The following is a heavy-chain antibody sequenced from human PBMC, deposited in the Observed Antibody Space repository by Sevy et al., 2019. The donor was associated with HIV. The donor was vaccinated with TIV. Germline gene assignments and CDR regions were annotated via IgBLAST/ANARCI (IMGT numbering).Heavy chain of an antibody. Sequence: GGSLRLSCAASGFTFSSYGMHWVRQAPGKGLEWVAVIWYDGSNKYYADSVKGRFTISRDNSKNTLYLQMNSLRAEDTAVYYCARSAIFGFLSARGAYYYYGMDVWGQGTTVTVSS. CDR2: IWYDGSNK. D-gene: IGHD2-21*02. CDR3: ARSAIFGFLSARGAYYYYGMDV. V-gene: IGHV3-33*01. J-gene: IGHJ6*02. CDR1: GFTFSSYG.